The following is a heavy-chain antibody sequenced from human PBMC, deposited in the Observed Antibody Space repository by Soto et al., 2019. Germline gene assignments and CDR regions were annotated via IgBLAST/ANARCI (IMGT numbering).Heavy chain of an antibody. V-gene: IGHV3-48*02. CDR2: ISLSSTMI. CDR1: GFTFSDYS. Sequence: DVQLVESGGGLVQPGGSLRLSRSASGFTFSDYSMNWVRQAPGKGLDWISYISLSSTMIYYADSVKGRFTISRDNAKSSLYLQMNGLRDEDSAVYFCARGVGTLEYWGQGILVTVSS. CDR3: ARGVGTLEY. J-gene: IGHJ4*02.